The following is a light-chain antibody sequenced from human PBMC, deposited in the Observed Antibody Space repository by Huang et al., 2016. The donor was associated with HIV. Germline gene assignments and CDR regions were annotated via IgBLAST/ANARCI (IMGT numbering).Light chain of an antibody. Sequence: IQLTQSPSSLSASVGDRVTITFRASQDISSFLAWYQQKPGQAPNLLIYDASTLQSGVPSRFSGSGSGPDFTFTISSLQPEDFAIYYCQQLKSYPYTFGQGTKLEIK. CDR3: QQLKSYPYT. CDR2: DAS. V-gene: IGKV1-9*01. CDR1: QDISSF. J-gene: IGKJ2*01.